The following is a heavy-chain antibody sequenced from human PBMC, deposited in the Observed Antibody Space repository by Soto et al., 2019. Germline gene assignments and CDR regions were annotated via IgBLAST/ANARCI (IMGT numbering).Heavy chain of an antibody. CDR1: GYTFISYD. D-gene: IGHD1-26*01. J-gene: IGHJ4*02. V-gene: IGHV1-8*01. Sequence: GASVKVSCKASGYTFISYDINWVRQATGQGLEWMGWMSPNSGNTGYAQKFQGRVSMTRNTSVSTAYMELSSLRSDDTAVYYCARAYDSGFDYWGQGTLVTVSS. CDR2: MSPNSGNT. CDR3: ARAYDSGFDY.